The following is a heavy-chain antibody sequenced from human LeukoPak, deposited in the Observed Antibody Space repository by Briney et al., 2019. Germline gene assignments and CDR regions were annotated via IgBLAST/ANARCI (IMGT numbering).Heavy chain of an antibody. D-gene: IGHD1-1*01. V-gene: IGHV3-30*02. J-gene: IGHJ4*02. CDR2: IRHDGSDK. CDR3: ANDFNWATDF. CDR1: GLTFSSSS. Sequence: GGSLRLSCAASGLTFSSSSFHWVRQAPGKGLEGVAFIRHDGSDKYYANSVKGRFISSRDNSKNTVYLQMNSLRIEDSALYSCANDFNWATDFWGQGTLVTVSS.